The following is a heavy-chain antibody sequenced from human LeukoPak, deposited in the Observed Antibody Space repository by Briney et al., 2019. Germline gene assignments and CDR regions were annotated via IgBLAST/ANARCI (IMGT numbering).Heavy chain of an antibody. CDR2: VKHDGNEK. V-gene: IGHV3-7*03. CDR3: AKNRDDHSRSALFDY. D-gene: IGHD6-13*01. J-gene: IGHJ4*02. CDR1: GITFSSYC. Sequence: GGSLRLSCVGSGITFSSYCMSWVRQAPGKGLEWVANVKHDGNEKYYVDSVKGRFTISRDNAKNSLYLQMNSLRDEDTAMYYCAKNRDDHSRSALFDYWGQGTLVTVSS.